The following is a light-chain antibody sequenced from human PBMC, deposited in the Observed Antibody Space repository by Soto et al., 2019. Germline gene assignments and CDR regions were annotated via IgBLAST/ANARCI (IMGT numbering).Light chain of an antibody. V-gene: IGKV1-39*02. CDR3: QQYNNWPPMYT. Sequence: GDRVTITCRASQSISSYLNWYQQKPGKAPKLLIYAASSLQSGVPSRFSGSGSGTDFTLTISSLQPEDFAVYYCQQYNNWPPMYTFGQGTKLEIK. J-gene: IGKJ2*01. CDR1: QSISSY. CDR2: AAS.